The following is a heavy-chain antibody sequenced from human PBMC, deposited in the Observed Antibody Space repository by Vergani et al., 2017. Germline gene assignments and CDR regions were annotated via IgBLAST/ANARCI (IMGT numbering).Heavy chain of an antibody. CDR3: ARISGGSAPYLHY. CDR2: IYSGGST. V-gene: IGHV3-66*01. J-gene: IGHJ1*01. Sequence: EVQLVESGGGLVQPGGSLRLSCAASGFTVSSNYMSWVRQAPGKGLEWVSVIYSGGSTYYADSVKGRFTISRDNSKNTLYLQMNSLRDEDRGVYYCARISGGSAPYLHYWGQGTLVTVAS. CDR1: GFTVSSNY. D-gene: IGHD2-15*01.